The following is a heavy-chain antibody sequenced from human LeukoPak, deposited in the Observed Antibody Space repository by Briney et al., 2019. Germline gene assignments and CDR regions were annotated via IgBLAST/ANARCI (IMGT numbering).Heavy chain of an antibody. CDR1: RHSFHSHW. D-gene: IGHD2-21*02. Sequence: GESLKISCKGPRHSFHSHWIGWVRQMPGKGLEWMGIIYPGDSDTRYSPSFQGQVTISADKSISTAYLQWNSLEASDSAIYYCARRGDSDFRIDWGQGTLVTVSS. CDR3: ARRGDSDFRID. V-gene: IGHV5-51*01. J-gene: IGHJ4*02. CDR2: IYPGDSDT.